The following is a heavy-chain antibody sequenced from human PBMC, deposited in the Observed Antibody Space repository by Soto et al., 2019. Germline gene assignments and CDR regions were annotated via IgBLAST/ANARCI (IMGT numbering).Heavy chain of an antibody. CDR1: GYTFTSYA. D-gene: IGHD3-22*01. V-gene: IGHV1-3*01. J-gene: IGHJ6*02. CDR3: ASWGYYDGSGSSGYYYGMDV. CDR2: INAGNGNT. Sequence: GASVKVSCKASGYTFTSYAMHWVRQAPGQRLEWMGWINAGNGNTKYSQKFQGRVTITRDTSASTAYMELSSLRSEDTAVYYCASWGYYDGSGSSGYYYGMDVWGQGTTVTVSS.